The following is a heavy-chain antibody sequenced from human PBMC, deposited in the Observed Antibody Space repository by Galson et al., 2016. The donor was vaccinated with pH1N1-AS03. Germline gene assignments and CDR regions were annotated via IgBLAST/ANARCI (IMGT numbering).Heavy chain of an antibody. V-gene: IGHV5-51*03. J-gene: IGHJ4*02. D-gene: IGHD5-24*01. CDR3: ARGDGYNYYFDY. Sequence: QSGAEVKKPGESLMISCKASGFRFTTYWIAWVRQLPGKGLEWMGFIYPGDSDTKYSPSFQGQVTISADKSISTAYLRWNSLKASDTAMYYRARGDGYNYYFDYWGQGTLVTVSS. CDR2: IYPGDSDT. CDR1: GFRFTTYW.